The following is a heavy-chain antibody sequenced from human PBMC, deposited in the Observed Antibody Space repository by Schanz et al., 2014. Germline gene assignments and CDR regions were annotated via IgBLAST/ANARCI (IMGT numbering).Heavy chain of an antibody. J-gene: IGHJ3*02. CDR3: AKRCSSTSCSHGAFDI. CDR2: TKAGGRDI. V-gene: IGHV3-48*02. Sequence: DVQLVESGGTLVRPGGSLRLSCAASGFTFSYYSLNWVRQAPGKGLEWLSYTKAGGRDIHYADSVKGRFTISRDEVKHSVYLQMNSLRDEDTAMYYCAKRCSSTSCSHGAFDIWGQGTMVTVSS. D-gene: IGHD2-2*01. CDR1: GFTFSYYS.